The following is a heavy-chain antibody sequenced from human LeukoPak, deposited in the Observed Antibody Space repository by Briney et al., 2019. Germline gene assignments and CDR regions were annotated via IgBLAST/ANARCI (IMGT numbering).Heavy chain of an antibody. CDR1: GFTFSNYA. Sequence: GGSLRLSCAASGFTFSNYAMSWVRQAPGKGLEWVSGISGSGGTTYYADSVKGRFTISRDNSKNTLYLQMNSLRAEDTAVYYCAKATVLRFLEWLLPPDYWGQARLVTVSS. CDR3: AKATVLRFLEWLLPPDY. V-gene: IGHV3-23*01. D-gene: IGHD3-3*01. J-gene: IGHJ4*02. CDR2: ISGSGGTT.